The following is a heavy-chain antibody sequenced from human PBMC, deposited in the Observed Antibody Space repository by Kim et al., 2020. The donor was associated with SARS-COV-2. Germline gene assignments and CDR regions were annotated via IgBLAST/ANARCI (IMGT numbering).Heavy chain of an antibody. Sequence: GGSLRLSCAASGFTFSRYWMNWVRQAPGKGLEWVANIKEDGSEKYYVDSVKGRFTISRDNAKNSLYLQMNSLRAEDTAVYYCASRIAAAGTSDYWGQGTLVTVSS. V-gene: IGHV3-7*01. D-gene: IGHD6-13*01. J-gene: IGHJ4*02. CDR1: GFTFSRYW. CDR3: ASRIAAAGTSDY. CDR2: IKEDGSEK.